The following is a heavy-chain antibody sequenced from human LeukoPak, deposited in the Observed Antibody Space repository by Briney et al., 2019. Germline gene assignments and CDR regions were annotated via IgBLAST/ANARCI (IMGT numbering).Heavy chain of an antibody. V-gene: IGHV1-69*13. CDR1: GGTFSSYA. Sequence: SVKVSCKVSGGTFSSYAISWVRQAPGQGLEWMGGIIPIFGTANYAQKFQGRVTITADESTSTAYMELSSLRSEDTAVYYCARDPDYGSGQGYWGQGTLVTVSS. CDR2: IIPIFGTA. J-gene: IGHJ4*02. D-gene: IGHD3-10*01. CDR3: ARDPDYGSGQGY.